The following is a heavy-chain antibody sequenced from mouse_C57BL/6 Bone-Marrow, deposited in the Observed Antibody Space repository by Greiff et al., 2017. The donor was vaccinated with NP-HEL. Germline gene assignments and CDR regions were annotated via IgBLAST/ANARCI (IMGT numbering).Heavy chain of an antibody. CDR1: GFTFSSYA. V-gene: IGHV5-4*01. J-gene: IGHJ2*01. CDR3: ARDLPGRDY. Sequence: EVHLVESGGGLVKPGGSLKLSCAASGFTFSSYAMSWVRQTPEKRLEWVATISDGGSYTYYPDNVKGRFTISRDNAKNNLYLQMSHLKSEDTAMYYCARDLPGRDYWGQGTTLTVSS. CDR2: ISDGGSYT.